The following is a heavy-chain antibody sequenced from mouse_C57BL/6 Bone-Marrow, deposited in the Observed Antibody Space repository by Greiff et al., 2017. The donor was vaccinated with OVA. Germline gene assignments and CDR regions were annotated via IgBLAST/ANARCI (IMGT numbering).Heavy chain of an antibody. J-gene: IGHJ3*01. V-gene: IGHV14-4*01. CDR3: TTGSYDYDGFAY. D-gene: IGHD2-4*01. CDR1: GFNIKDDY. Sequence: EVQLQQSGAELVRPGASVKLSCTASGFNIKDDYMHWVKQRPEQGLEWIGWIDPENGDTEYASKFQGKATITADTSSNTAYLQLSSLTSEDTAVYDCTTGSYDYDGFAYWGQGTLVTVSA. CDR2: IDPENGDT.